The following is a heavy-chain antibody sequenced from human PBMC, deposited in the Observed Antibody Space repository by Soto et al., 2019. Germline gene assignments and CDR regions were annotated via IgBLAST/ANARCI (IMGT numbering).Heavy chain of an antibody. Sequence: QVQMQESGPGQVKPSQTLSLTCTVSGGSFSSGDYYWSWIRQHPGKGLEWIGYIYSSGSTYHNPCLKSRVTRAVDTSKKQFSLELSSVTAADTAVYYCAIGTSNWNFWYYFDYWGQGTLVTVSS. J-gene: IGHJ4*02. V-gene: IGHV4-31*03. CDR3: AIGTSNWNFWYYFDY. CDR2: IYSSGST. CDR1: GGSFSSGDYY. D-gene: IGHD1-7*01.